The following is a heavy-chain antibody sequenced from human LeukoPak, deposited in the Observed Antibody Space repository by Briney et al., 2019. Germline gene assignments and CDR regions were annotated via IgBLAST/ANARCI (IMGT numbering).Heavy chain of an antibody. CDR3: ARGRFIVLMVYAIRSNWFDP. J-gene: IGHJ5*02. CDR2: INHSGST. Sequence: SETLSLTCAVYGGSFSGYYWSWIRQPPGKGLEWIGEINHSGSTNYNPSLKSRVTISVDTSKNQFSLKLSSVTAADTAVYYCARGRFIVLMVYAIRSNWFDPWGQGTLVTVSS. CDR1: GGSFSGYY. D-gene: IGHD2-8*01. V-gene: IGHV4-34*01.